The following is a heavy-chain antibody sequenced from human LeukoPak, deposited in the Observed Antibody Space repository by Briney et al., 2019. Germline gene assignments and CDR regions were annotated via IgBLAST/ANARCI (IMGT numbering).Heavy chain of an antibody. CDR1: GFIFISYW. D-gene: IGHD1-1*01. V-gene: IGHV3-7*01. Sequence: GGSLRLSCAASGFIFISYWMSWVPQAPGKGLKWVANIKQDGSAKNYVDSVKSRFTISRDNAKNSLYLQLNSLRAEDTAVYYCAGCAGNSCYFDYWGQGTLVIVSS. J-gene: IGHJ4*02. CDR3: AGCAGNSCYFDY. CDR2: IKQDGSAK.